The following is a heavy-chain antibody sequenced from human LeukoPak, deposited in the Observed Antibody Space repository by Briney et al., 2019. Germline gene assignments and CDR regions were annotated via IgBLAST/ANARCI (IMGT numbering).Heavy chain of an antibody. Sequence: SQTLSLTCTVSGGSISSGGYYWSWIRQHPGKGLEWIGYIYYSGSTYYNPSLKSRVTISVDTSKNQFSLKLSSVTAADTAVYYCARMDSSGSYYYYGMDVWGQGTTVTVSS. D-gene: IGHD6-19*01. CDR3: ARMDSSGSYYYYGMDV. CDR1: GGSISSGGYY. V-gene: IGHV4-31*03. CDR2: IYYSGST. J-gene: IGHJ6*02.